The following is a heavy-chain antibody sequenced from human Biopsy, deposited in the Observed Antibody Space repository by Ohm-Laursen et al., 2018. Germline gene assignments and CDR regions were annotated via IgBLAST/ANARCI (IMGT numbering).Heavy chain of an antibody. D-gene: IGHD6-13*01. CDR2: IYYSGST. CDR3: ARVPLPGIGAAYQGRFLYGMDV. Sequence: SDTLSLTCTVSGGSISSYYWNWIRQPPGKGLEWVGYIYYSGSTNYNPSLKSRVTISVDRSKNHFSLELSSVTAADTAVYYCARVPLPGIGAAYQGRFLYGMDVWGQGTTVSVSS. J-gene: IGHJ6*02. CDR1: GGSISSYY. V-gene: IGHV4-59*12.